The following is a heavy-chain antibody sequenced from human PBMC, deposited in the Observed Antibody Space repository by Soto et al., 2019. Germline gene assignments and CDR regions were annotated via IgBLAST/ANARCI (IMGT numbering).Heavy chain of an antibody. D-gene: IGHD3-10*01. CDR2: IYHSGST. Sequence: LSLTCAVSGGSISSGGYSWSWIRQPPGKGLEWIGYIYHSGSTYYNPSLKSRVTISVDRSKNQFSLKLSSVTAADTAVYYCASSMVRGVSHYWGQGTLVTVSS. CDR1: GGSISSGGYS. J-gene: IGHJ4*02. CDR3: ASSMVRGVSHY. V-gene: IGHV4-30-2*01.